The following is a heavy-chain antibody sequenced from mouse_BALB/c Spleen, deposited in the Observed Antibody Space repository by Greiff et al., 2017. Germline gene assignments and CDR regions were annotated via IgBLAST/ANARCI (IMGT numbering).Heavy chain of an antibody. Sequence: EVHLVESGGGLVQPKGSLKLSCAASGFTFNTYAMNWVRQAPGKGLEWVARIRSKSNNYATYYADSVKDRFTISRDDSQSMLYLQMNNLKTEDTAMYYCVRHRYDWDYYAMDYWGQGTSVTVSS. CDR1: GFTFNTYA. CDR3: VRHRYDWDYYAMDY. D-gene: IGHD2-14*01. J-gene: IGHJ4*01. V-gene: IGHV10-1*02. CDR2: IRSKSNNYAT.